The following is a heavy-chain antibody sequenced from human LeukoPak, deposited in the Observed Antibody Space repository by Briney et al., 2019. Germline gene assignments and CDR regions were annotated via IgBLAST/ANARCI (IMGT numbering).Heavy chain of an antibody. CDR2: IYYSGST. Sequence: AETLSLTCTVSGGSISSYYWSWIRQPPGKGLEWIGYIYYSGSTNYNPSLKSRVTISVDTSKNQFSLKLSSVTAADTAVYYCARDREMATIGDPDMDVWGKGTTVTVSS. V-gene: IGHV4-59*01. D-gene: IGHD5-24*01. CDR3: ARDREMATIGDPDMDV. J-gene: IGHJ6*03. CDR1: GGSISSYY.